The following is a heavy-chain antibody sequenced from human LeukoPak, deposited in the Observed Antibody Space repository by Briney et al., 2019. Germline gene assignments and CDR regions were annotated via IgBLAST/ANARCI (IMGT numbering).Heavy chain of an antibody. V-gene: IGHV3-7*01. D-gene: IGHD2-15*01. CDR2: IKQDESEK. CDR3: ARDSTYATRFDY. J-gene: IGHJ4*02. Sequence: GGSLRLSCAASGFTFSSSWMSWVRQAPGKGLEWVANIKQDESEKYYVDSVKGRFTISRDNAKNSLYLQMNILRAEDTAVYYCARDSTYATRFDYWGQGTLVTVSS. CDR1: GFTFSSSW.